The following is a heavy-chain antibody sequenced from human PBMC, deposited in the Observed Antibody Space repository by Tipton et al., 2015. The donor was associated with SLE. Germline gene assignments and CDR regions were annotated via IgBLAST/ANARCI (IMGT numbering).Heavy chain of an antibody. V-gene: IGHV4-59*08. CDR2: IYYSGST. Sequence: TLSLTCTVSGGSISSYYWSWIRQPPGKGPEWIGYIYYSGSTNYNPSLKSRVTISVDTSKNQFSLKLSSVTAADTAVYYCARHLREATVTPLWYFDLWGRGTLVTVSS. J-gene: IGHJ2*01. CDR3: ARHLREATVTPLWYFDL. CDR1: GGSISSYY. D-gene: IGHD4-17*01.